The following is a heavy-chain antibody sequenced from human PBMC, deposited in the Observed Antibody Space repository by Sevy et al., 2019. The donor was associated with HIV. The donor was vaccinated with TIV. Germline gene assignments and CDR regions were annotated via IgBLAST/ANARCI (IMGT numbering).Heavy chain of an antibody. CDR2: ISAYNANT. CDR3: ARARGYSGYKDY. J-gene: IGHJ4*02. Sequence: ASVKVSCKASGYTFSSYGFSWVRQAPGQGLEWMGWISAYNANTNYAQNLQGRVTMTTDTSTSTAYMELRSLRSDDTAVYYCARARGYSGYKDYWGQGTLVTVSS. V-gene: IGHV1-18*01. D-gene: IGHD5-12*01. CDR1: GYTFSSYG.